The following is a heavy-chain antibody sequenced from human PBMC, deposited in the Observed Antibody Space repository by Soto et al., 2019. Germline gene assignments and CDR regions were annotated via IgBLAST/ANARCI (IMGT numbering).Heavy chain of an antibody. D-gene: IGHD1-7*01. CDR1: GFTFSTYA. Sequence: GGSLRLSCAASGFTFSTYAMHWVRQAPGKGLEWVALISYDGSNKYYADSVKGRFTISRDNSENTLYLQMNSLRAEDTAVYYCARVLLELWPVDYWGQGTLVTVSS. CDR2: ISYDGSNK. CDR3: ARVLLELWPVDY. V-gene: IGHV3-30-3*01. J-gene: IGHJ4*02.